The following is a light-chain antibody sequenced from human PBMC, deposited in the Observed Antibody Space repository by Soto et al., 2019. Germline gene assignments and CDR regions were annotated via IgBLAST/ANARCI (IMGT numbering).Light chain of an antibody. CDR3: QQYNNWPPYT. Sequence: EIVMTQSPATLSVSPGERATLSCRASQSVSSNLTWYQQKPGQAPRLLIYDASTRATGIPARFSGSGSGTEITLTISSLQSEEFAVYYCQQYNNWPPYTFGQGTKLEIK. CDR2: DAS. V-gene: IGKV3-15*01. CDR1: QSVSSN. J-gene: IGKJ2*01.